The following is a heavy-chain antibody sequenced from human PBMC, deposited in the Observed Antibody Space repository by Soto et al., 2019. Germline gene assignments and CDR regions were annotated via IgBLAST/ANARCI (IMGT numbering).Heavy chain of an antibody. V-gene: IGHV1-46*01. CDR1: GYAFTSQY. D-gene: IGHD1-1*01. CDR2: INPSGDTT. CDR3: ASRPSDKYNLPYFDY. J-gene: IGHJ4*02. Sequence: QVQLVQSGAEVKEPGASVKVSCKTSGYAFTSQYMHWVRQAPGQGLEWMGKINPSGDTTSYAQNFQGRLTMTRDTSTSTVYMELSSLRSEDTAVYYCASRPSDKYNLPYFDYWGQGTLVTVSS.